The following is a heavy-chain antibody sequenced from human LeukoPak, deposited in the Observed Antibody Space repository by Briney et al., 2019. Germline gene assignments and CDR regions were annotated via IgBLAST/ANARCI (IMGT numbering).Heavy chain of an antibody. Sequence: GGSLRLSCAYSAFNSTDYGMDWVRQAPGKGPEWVAVITHDGSDKYYADSVKGRFSISRDNSKNIVYLQMNSLRPEDTAIYFCAKVGGRSWFYFDSWGQGTVVTVSS. V-gene: IGHV3-30*18. CDR3: AKVGGRSWFYFDS. D-gene: IGHD6-13*01. CDR2: ITHDGSDK. CDR1: AFNSTDYG. J-gene: IGHJ4*02.